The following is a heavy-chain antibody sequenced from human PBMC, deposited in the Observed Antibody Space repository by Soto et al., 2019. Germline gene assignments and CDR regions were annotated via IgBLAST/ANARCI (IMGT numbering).Heavy chain of an antibody. V-gene: IGHV1-2*02. Sequence: GSSVKGSCKAAGYTFTGYYIHWVREAPGQGLEWMGWINPQTGGTSYAQKFQGRVTLSRDTSINTAYLELSRLTFDDAAVYFCARERYQVILDGMDVWGQGTTVTVSS. CDR2: INPQTGGT. CDR1: GYTFTGYY. J-gene: IGHJ6*02. D-gene: IGHD2-2*01. CDR3: ARERYQVILDGMDV.